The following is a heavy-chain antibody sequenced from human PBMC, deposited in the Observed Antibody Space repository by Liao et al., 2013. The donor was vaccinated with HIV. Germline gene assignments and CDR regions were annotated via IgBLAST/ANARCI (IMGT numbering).Heavy chain of an antibody. CDR3: ARSDDYYDSTGYYYRDSFDI. J-gene: IGHJ3*02. V-gene: IGHV4-34*01. Sequence: QVHLQQWGAGLLKPSETLSLTCAVYGGSFSGHYWSWIRQPPGEGLEWIGEINHSGNTNYNPSLKSRVSISVDTSKNQFSLKLSSVTAADTAVYYCARSDDYYDSTGYYYRDSFDIWGLGTMVMVSS. CDR1: GGSFSGHY. CDR2: INHSGNT. D-gene: IGHD3-22*01.